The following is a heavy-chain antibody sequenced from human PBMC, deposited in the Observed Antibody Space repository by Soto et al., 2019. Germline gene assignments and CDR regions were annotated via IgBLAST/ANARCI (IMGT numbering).Heavy chain of an antibody. D-gene: IGHD6-19*01. Sequence: PGHSLKISCAASGVTFEDHGMTWVRQVPGKGLEWVAEINWSGSSTSYADSVKGRFTISRDNAKNSLYLQMISLRAEDTALYFCARDGGVAVAVDASDIWGQGTMVTVSS. CDR2: INWSGSST. CDR3: ARDGGVAVAVDASDI. V-gene: IGHV3-20*04. J-gene: IGHJ3*02. CDR1: GVTFEDHG.